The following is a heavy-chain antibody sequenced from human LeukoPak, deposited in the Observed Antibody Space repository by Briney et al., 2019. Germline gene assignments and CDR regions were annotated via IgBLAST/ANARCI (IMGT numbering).Heavy chain of an antibody. D-gene: IGHD1-1*01. CDR2: IWYDGSNK. Sequence: GGSLRLSCAASGFSFSSHGMHWVRQAPGKGLEWVAVIWYDGSNKYYGDSVKGRFTISRDNSKNTLYLQMSSLRAEDTAVYYCARNWNDAETLRCYYFGMDVWGQGTTVTVSS. V-gene: IGHV3-33*01. CDR3: ARNWNDAETLRCYYFGMDV. J-gene: IGHJ6*02. CDR1: GFSFSSHG.